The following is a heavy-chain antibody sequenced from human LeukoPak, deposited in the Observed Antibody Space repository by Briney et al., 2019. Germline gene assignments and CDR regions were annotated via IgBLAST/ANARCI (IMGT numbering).Heavy chain of an antibody. V-gene: IGHV3-11*01. CDR1: GFTFSDYY. Sequence: GGSLRLSCAASGFTFSDYYMSWIRQAPGKGLEWVSYISSSGSTIYYADPVKGRFTISRDNAKNSLYLQMNSLRAEDTAVYYCARGVQWLRFQDYFDYWGQGTLVTVSS. CDR3: ARGVQWLRFQDYFDY. D-gene: IGHD5-12*01. J-gene: IGHJ4*02. CDR2: ISSSGSTI.